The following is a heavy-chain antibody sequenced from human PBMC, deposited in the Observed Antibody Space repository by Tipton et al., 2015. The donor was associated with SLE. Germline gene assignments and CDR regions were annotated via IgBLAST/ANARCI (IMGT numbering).Heavy chain of an antibody. CDR1: GFTFSSFA. CDR2: ISGSGGST. J-gene: IGHJ5*02. D-gene: IGHD3-10*01. V-gene: IGHV3-23*01. CDR3: AKAPSFYDGSASRYNWFDP. Sequence: SLRLSCAASGFTFSSFAMSWVRQAPGKGLEWVSAISGSGGSTFYADSVKGRFTISRDNSKNTLYLQINSLRAEDTAVYYWAKAPSFYDGSASRYNWFDPWGQGTLVTVSS.